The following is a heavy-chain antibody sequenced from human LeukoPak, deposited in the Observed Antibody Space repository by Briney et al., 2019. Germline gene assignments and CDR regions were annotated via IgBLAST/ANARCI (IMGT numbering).Heavy chain of an antibody. V-gene: IGHV1-2*02. D-gene: IGHD2-2*01. Sequence: GASVKVSCKASGYTFTGYYMHWVRQAPGQGLEWMGWINPNSGGTNYAQKFQGRVTMTRDTSISTAYMELSRLRSDDTAVYYCARGYCSSTSCYGLWGAFDIWGQGTLVTFSS. CDR2: INPNSGGT. CDR1: GYTFTGYY. J-gene: IGHJ3*02. CDR3: ARGYCSSTSCYGLWGAFDI.